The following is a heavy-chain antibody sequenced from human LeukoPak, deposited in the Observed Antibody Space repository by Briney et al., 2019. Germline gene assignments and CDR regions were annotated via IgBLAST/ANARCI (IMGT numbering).Heavy chain of an antibody. J-gene: IGHJ4*02. CDR2: VSGNGAGT. V-gene: IGHV3-23*01. Sequence: GGSLRLSRASSRFTFSSYAMSWVRDAPGKGLEGGSGVSGNGAGTYYADSVKGRFTISRDNSKNMLYLQRNGLRAEDTAVYYCAKTPWYSSGWSIDYWGQGTLVTVSS. CDR1: RFTFSSYA. D-gene: IGHD6-13*01. CDR3: AKTPWYSSGWSIDY.